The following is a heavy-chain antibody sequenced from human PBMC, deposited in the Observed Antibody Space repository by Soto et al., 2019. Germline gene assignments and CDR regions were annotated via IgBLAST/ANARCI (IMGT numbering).Heavy chain of an antibody. V-gene: IGHV3-30-3*01. D-gene: IGHD3-22*01. Sequence: QVQLVESGGGVVQPGRSLRLSCAASGFTFSSYAMHWVRQAPGKGLEGVAVISYDGSNKYYADSVKGRFTISRDNSKNTLYLQMNSLRAEDTAVYYCARSALSDYYDSSGYADYWGQGTLVTVSS. CDR1: GFTFSSYA. CDR2: ISYDGSNK. J-gene: IGHJ4*02. CDR3: ARSALSDYYDSSGYADY.